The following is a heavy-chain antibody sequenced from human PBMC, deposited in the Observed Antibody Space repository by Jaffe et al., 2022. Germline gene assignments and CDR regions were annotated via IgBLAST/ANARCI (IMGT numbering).Heavy chain of an antibody. CDR3: ARDTGTTVTTGASGPWEGLDI. CDR2: INPNSGGT. J-gene: IGHJ3*02. Sequence: QVLLVQSGAEVKKPGASVKVSCKASGYTFIDYYIHWVRQAPGQGLEWMGRINPNSGGTNYAQKFQDRVTMTGDTSIRTAYMELNRLRSDDTAVYYCARDTGTTVTTGASGPWEGLDIWGQGTMVTVSS. CDR1: GYTFIDYY. V-gene: IGHV1-2*06. D-gene: IGHD4-17*01.